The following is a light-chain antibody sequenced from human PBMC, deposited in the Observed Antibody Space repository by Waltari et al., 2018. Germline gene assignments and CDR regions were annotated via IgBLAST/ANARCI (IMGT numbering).Light chain of an antibody. V-gene: IGLV2-14*01. CDR3: SSYTSSALWV. CDR1: SSDVGSYNY. J-gene: IGLJ3*02. Sequence: QSALTQPASVSGSPGQSITLPCTGSSSDVGSYNYVSWYQQYPNEPPQVIIFDVSNRPSGISNRFSGSKSGNTASLTISSLQAGDEADYYCSSYTSSALWVFGGGTKLTVL. CDR2: DVS.